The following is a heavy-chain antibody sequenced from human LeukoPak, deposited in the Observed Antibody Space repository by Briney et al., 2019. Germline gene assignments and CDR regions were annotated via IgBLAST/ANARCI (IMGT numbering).Heavy chain of an antibody. CDR2: ISGSGGIT. V-gene: IGHV3-23*01. J-gene: IGHJ5*02. CDR3: AKHDPRRAVITNWFDP. Sequence: PGGSLRLSCAASGFTFSAYAISWVRQAPGKGLEWVSAISGSGGITYYADSVKGRFTISRGNSKNTLYLQMNSLRAEDTAVYYCAKHDPRRAVITNWFDPWGQGTLVTVSS. D-gene: IGHD3-16*02. CDR1: GFTFSAYA.